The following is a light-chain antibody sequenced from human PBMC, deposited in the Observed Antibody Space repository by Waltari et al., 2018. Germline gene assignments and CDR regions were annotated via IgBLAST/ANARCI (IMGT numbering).Light chain of an antibody. V-gene: IGKV3-20*01. J-gene: IGKJ2*01. Sequence: DIVLTQSPGTLSLSPGERATLSCRASQSISFSYLAWYQQKPGQTPRLLIYGASTRATAVPDRFSGSGSGTDFTLTISRLEPEDFAVYYCLQYGSSPPSGTFGQGTKLDIK. CDR2: GAS. CDR3: LQYGSSPPSGT. CDR1: QSISFSY.